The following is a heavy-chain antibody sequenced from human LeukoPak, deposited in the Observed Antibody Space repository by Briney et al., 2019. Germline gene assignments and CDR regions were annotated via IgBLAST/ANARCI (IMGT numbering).Heavy chain of an antibody. J-gene: IGHJ4*02. V-gene: IGHV4-30-2*01. CDR2: IYHSGST. D-gene: IGHD2-2*01. Sequence: PSETLSLTCTVSGGSISSGGYYWSWIRQPPGKGLEWIGYIYHSGSTYYNPSLKSRVTISVDRSKNQFSLKLSSVTAADTAVYYCARAEGYCSSTSCSPFDYWGRGTLVTVSS. CDR3: ARAEGYCSSTSCSPFDY. CDR1: GGSISSGGYY.